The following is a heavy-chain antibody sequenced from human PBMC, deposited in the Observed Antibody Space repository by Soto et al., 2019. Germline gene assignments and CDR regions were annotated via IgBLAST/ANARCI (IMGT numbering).Heavy chain of an antibody. CDR2: IIPIVGTG. Sequence: QVQLVQSGAEVRKPGSSVTVSCKASGGTFSNYAISWVRQAPGQGLEWMGGIIPIVGTGSYAQQFQGRVTITEDKPTNTAYMKLSSLGFEDTAVYYCAKVVILVPTASTHYYCHVAVWGPGTAVTVSS. D-gene: IGHD2-2*01. J-gene: IGHJ6*02. CDR3: AKVVILVPTASTHYYCHVAV. CDR1: GGTFSNYA. V-gene: IGHV1-69*06.